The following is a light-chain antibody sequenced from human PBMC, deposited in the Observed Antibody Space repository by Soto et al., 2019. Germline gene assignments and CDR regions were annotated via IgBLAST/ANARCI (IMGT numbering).Light chain of an antibody. CDR3: QHYNDYSYT. J-gene: IGKJ2*01. Sequence: DIQMTQSPSTLSASVGDRVAITCRASQSVSGWLAWYQQKPGKVPKLLIYQPSTLEDGVPSRFSGSGSGTEFTLTISSLQPDDSATYDCQHYNDYSYTFGPGTTLEIK. CDR1: QSVSGW. V-gene: IGKV1-5*03. CDR2: QPS.